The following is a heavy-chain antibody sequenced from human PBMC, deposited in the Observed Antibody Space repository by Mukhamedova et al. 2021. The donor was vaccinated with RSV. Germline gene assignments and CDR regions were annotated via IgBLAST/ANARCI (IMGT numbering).Heavy chain of an antibody. Sequence: ISRDNSKNTLYLQMNSLRAEDTAVYYCANRPGYYFPLDYWGQGTLVTVSS. D-gene: IGHD3-10*01. CDR3: ANRPGYYFPLDY. V-gene: IGHV3-23*01. J-gene: IGHJ4*02.